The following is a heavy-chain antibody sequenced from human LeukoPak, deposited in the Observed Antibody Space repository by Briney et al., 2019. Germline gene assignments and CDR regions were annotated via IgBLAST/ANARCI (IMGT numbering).Heavy chain of an antibody. CDR3: ARESRRGSSITYYYGMDV. D-gene: IGHD3-10*01. CDR2: ISSSGSTI. Sequence: GGSLRLSCAASGFTFSSYEMNWVRQAPGKGLEWVSYISSSGSTIYYADSVKGRFTISRDNAKNSLYLQMNSLRAEDTAVYYCARESRRGSSITYYYGMDVWGKGTTVTVSS. V-gene: IGHV3-48*03. J-gene: IGHJ6*04. CDR1: GFTFSSYE.